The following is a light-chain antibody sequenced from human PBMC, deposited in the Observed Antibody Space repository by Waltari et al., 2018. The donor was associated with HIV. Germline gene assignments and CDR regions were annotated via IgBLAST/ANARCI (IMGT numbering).Light chain of an antibody. Sequence: TQPPSGSVSSGQPASNTCPGAKLADKCPCWYHKKPGQPPTLPVSHNSRRPSGVPERFSASKSANTATLTIRGAQPVDESEYFCQAWDANHVIFGGGTTLTVL. V-gene: IGLV3-1*01. CDR2: HNS. CDR3: QAWDANHVI. J-gene: IGLJ2*01. CDR1: KLADKC.